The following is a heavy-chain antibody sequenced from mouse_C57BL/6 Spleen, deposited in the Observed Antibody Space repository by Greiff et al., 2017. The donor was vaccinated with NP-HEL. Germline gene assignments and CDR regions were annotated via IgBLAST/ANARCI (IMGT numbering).Heavy chain of an antibody. D-gene: IGHD2-1*01. CDR3: ARTDGNLFDY. J-gene: IGHJ2*01. CDR1: GFSLTSYA. Sequence: QVQLKESGPGLVAPSQSLSITCTVSGFSLTSYAISWVRQPPGKGLEWLGVLWTGGGTNYNSALKSRLSISKDNSKSQVFLKMNRLQTDDTARYYCARTDGNLFDYWGQGTTLTVSS. V-gene: IGHV2-9-1*01. CDR2: LWTGGGT.